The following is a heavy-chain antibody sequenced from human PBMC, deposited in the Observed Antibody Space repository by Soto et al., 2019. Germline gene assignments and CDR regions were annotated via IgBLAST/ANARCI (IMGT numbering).Heavy chain of an antibody. D-gene: IGHD3-9*01. CDR1: GFNLSHPW. CDR2: IKSKTDGGTA. V-gene: IGHV3-15*01. Sequence: GGSLRLSCVASGFNLSHPWMTWVRQAAGKGLEWVGRIKSKTDGGTADYAAPVKGRATISRDNSKNTVYLQMNSLKTEDTAVYYCTTGIYYDILTGYHNVAYWGQGALVTVSS. CDR3: TTGIYYDILTGYHNVAY. J-gene: IGHJ4*02.